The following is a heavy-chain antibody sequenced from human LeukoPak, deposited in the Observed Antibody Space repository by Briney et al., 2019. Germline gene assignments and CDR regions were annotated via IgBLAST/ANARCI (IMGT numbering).Heavy chain of an antibody. J-gene: IGHJ4*02. D-gene: IGHD3-3*01. V-gene: IGHV3-23*01. CDR2: ISVSGNT. CDR3: AKDPSGRIFGVIIGGIYYFDY. Sequence: GGPLRLPCAASGFTLSSYAMSWVRQGPGKGLEWVSAISVSGNTYHADSVKGRFTISRDSSKNTLYLQMNSLRAGDAGVYYCAKDPSGRIFGVIIGGIYYFDYWGQGTLVTVSS. CDR1: GFTLSSYA.